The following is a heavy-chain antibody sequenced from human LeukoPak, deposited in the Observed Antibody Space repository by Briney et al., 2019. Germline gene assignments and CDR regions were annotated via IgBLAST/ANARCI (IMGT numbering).Heavy chain of an antibody. CDR3: ARETGSGSYRDFDY. CDR2: INPNSGGT. D-gene: IGHD3-10*01. Sequence: GASVKVSCKASGYTFTGYYMHWVRQAPGQGLEWMGWINPNSGGTNYAQKFQGWVTMTRDTSISTAYIELSRLRSDDTAVYYCARETGSGSYRDFDYWGQGTLVTVSS. J-gene: IGHJ4*02. CDR1: GYTFTGYY. V-gene: IGHV1-2*04.